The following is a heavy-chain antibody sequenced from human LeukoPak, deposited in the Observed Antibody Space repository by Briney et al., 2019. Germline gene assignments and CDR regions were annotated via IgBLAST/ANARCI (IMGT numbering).Heavy chain of an antibody. J-gene: IGHJ4*02. CDR1: GYTFTDYY. D-gene: IGHD1-26*01. V-gene: IGHV1-2*02. Sequence: ASVKVSCKASGYTFTDYYMHWVRQAPGQGLEWMGWINPNSGGTNYAQKFQGRVTMTRDTSISTAYMELSRLRSDDTAVYYCAREGPIVGATHLVDYWGQGTLVTVSS. CDR2: INPNSGGT. CDR3: AREGPIVGATHLVDY.